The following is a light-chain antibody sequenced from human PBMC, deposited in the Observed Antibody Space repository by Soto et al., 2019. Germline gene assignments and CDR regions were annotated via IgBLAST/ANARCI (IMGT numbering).Light chain of an antibody. Sequence: ETVMTQSPATLSVSPGERATLSCRASQSVSISSLAWYQQKGGQAPRLLIHGASSRATGIPDRFSGSGSGTDFTLTISRLEPEDFAVYYCQQYGSSPRTFGQGTKVDIK. CDR1: QSVSISS. CDR3: QQYGSSPRT. J-gene: IGKJ1*01. V-gene: IGKV3-20*01. CDR2: GAS.